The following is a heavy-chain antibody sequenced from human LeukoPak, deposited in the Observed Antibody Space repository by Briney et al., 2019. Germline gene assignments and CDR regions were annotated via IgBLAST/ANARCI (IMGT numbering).Heavy chain of an antibody. CDR3: ARSVGTTESFDI. V-gene: IGHV1-24*01. Sequence: ASVKVSCKVSGYTLTELSMHWVRQAPGKGLEWMGGFDPKDDETIYAQKFQGRVTLTEDTSTDTAYMELSSLRSEDTAVYYCARSVGTTESFDIWGQGTMVTVSS. CDR2: FDPKDDET. CDR1: GYTLTELS. J-gene: IGHJ3*02. D-gene: IGHD1-26*01.